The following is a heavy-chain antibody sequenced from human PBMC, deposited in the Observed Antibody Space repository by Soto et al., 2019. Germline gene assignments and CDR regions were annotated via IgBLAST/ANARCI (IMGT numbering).Heavy chain of an antibody. CDR2: IYYSGST. Sequence: SETLSLTCTVSGGSISSGDYYWSWIRQPPGKGLEWIGYIYYSGSTYYNPSLKSRVTISVDTSKNHFSLKLSSVTAADTAVYYCAREYGDYAPRRYYYGMDVWGQGTTVTVS. J-gene: IGHJ6*02. D-gene: IGHD4-17*01. CDR1: GGSISSGDYY. CDR3: AREYGDYAPRRYYYGMDV. V-gene: IGHV4-30-4*01.